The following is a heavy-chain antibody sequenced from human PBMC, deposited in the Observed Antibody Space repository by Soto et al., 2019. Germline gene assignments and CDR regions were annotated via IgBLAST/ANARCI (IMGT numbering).Heavy chain of an antibody. Sequence: EVQLMESGGGLVQPGGSLRLSCASSGFSFGAFSMNWVRQAPGKGLEWVSYISSTSSTIYYADSVKGRFTISRDNAKNSVYLQMNSLRDEDTAVYYCAREGGRHCSPTRCYNAFDVWGQGTVVTVSS. CDR1: GFSFGAFS. J-gene: IGHJ3*01. V-gene: IGHV3-48*02. CDR3: AREGGRHCSPTRCYNAFDV. D-gene: IGHD2-2*02. CDR2: ISSTSSTI.